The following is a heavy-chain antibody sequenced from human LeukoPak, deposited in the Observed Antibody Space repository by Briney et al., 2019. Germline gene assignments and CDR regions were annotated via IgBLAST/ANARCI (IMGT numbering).Heavy chain of an antibody. J-gene: IGHJ4*02. V-gene: IGHV3-74*01. Sequence: GGSLRLSCAASGFTFTSYWMHWVRHAPGKGLVWVSRINTDGSSTSYADSVKGRFTISRDNAKNTLHLQMNSLRVEDTAVYYCAREPDAISGLDYWGQGTLVTVSS. CDR2: INTDGSST. CDR1: GFTFTSYW. D-gene: IGHD2-2*02. CDR3: AREPDAISGLDY.